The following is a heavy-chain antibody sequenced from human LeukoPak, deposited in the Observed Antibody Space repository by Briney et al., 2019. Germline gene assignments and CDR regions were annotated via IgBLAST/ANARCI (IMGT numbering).Heavy chain of an antibody. D-gene: IGHD3-22*01. CDR2: ISGSGGST. V-gene: IGHV3-23*01. CDR3: AKDVRGLEEYYYDSSGYYSDAFDI. CDR1: GFTFSSYA. Sequence: PGRSLRLSCAASGFTFSSYAMSWVRQAPGKGLEWVSAISGSGGSTYYADSVKGRFTISRDNSKNTLYLQMNSLRAEDTAVYYCAKDVRGLEEYYYDSSGYYSDAFDIWGQGTMVTVSS. J-gene: IGHJ3*02.